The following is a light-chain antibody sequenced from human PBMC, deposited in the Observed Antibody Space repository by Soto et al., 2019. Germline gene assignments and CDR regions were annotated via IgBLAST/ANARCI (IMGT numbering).Light chain of an antibody. CDR1: SSDVGGYNS. V-gene: IGLV2-14*03. J-gene: IGLJ2*01. CDR2: DVN. Sequence: QSALTQPASVSGSPGQSITISCTGTSSDVGGYNSVSWYQQHPGKAPKLMIYDVNNRPSGVSNRFSGSKSGNTASLTISGLQAEDEADYYCSSYTSSSTLFGGGTKLTVL. CDR3: SSYTSSSTL.